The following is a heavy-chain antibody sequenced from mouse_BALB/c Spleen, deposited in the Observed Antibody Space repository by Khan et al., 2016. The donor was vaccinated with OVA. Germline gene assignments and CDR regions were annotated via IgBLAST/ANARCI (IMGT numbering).Heavy chain of an antibody. J-gene: IGHJ2*01. Sequence: EVELVESGGGLVRPGGSLKLSCAASGFSFSTYSMSWVRQTPEKRLEWVATISTGGSYTYYPDSVRGRFTISRDNAKNTLYLQMSSLKSEDTAMYYETRHRGYYGSNPYVDYWGQGTTLTVSS. CDR1: GFSFSTYS. D-gene: IGHD1-1*01. CDR2: ISTGGSYT. CDR3: TRHRGYYGSNPYVDY. V-gene: IGHV5-6-4*01.